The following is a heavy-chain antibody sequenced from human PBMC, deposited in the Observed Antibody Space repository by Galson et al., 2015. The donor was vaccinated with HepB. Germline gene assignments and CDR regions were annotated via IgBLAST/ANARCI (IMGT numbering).Heavy chain of an antibody. D-gene: IGHD3-22*01. CDR3: ARGPIKNSSGYPFDY. CDR2: INPSGGST. J-gene: IGHJ4*02. Sequence: SVKVSCKASGYTFTSYYIHCARQAPGQGLEWMGIINPSGGSTSYAQKFQGRVTMTRDTSTSTVYMELSSLRSEDTAVYYCARGPIKNSSGYPFDYWGQGTLVTVSS. CDR1: GYTFTSYY. V-gene: IGHV1-46*01.